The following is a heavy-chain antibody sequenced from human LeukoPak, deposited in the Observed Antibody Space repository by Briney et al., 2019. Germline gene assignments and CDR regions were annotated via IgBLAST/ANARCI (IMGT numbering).Heavy chain of an antibody. CDR2: ISYDGSNK. CDR1: GFTFSNYG. CDR3: AKDLGDYDGNSDLNY. J-gene: IGHJ4*02. V-gene: IGHV3-30*18. D-gene: IGHD4-23*01. Sequence: GGSLRLSCAASGFTFSNYGMHWVRRAPGKGLEWVAVISYDGSNKYYADSVKGRFTISRDNSRNTLYLQMNSLRAEDTAMYYCAKDLGDYDGNSDLNYWGQGTLVTVSS.